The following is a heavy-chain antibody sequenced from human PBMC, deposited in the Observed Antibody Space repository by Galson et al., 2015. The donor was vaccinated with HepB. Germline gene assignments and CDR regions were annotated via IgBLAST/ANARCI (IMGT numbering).Heavy chain of an antibody. Sequence: SLRLSCAASGFTFRSFEMNWVRQAPGKGLEWISYISSSGSTIYYADSVKGRFTISRDNAKNSLYLQMNSLRAEDTAVYYCARDPAYCGPDCYSRPFDFWGQGTPVTVSS. V-gene: IGHV3-48*03. CDR1: GFTFRSFE. CDR3: ARDPAYCGPDCYSRPFDF. J-gene: IGHJ4*02. D-gene: IGHD2-21*02. CDR2: ISSSGSTI.